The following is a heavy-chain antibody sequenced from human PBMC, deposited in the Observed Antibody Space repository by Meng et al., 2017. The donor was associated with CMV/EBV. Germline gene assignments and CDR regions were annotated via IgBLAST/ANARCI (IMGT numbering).Heavy chain of an antibody. D-gene: IGHD1-26*01. CDR2: INPSGGST. CDR3: ARGQTGENSESPLDV. V-gene: IGHV1-46*01. Sequence: ASVKVSCKASGYTFTSYYMHWVRQAPGQGLEWMGIINPSGGSTSYAQKFQGRVTMTRDTSTSTVYMELSSLRSEDTAVYYCARGQTGENSESPLDVWGQGTTVTVSS. J-gene: IGHJ6*02. CDR1: GYTFTSYY.